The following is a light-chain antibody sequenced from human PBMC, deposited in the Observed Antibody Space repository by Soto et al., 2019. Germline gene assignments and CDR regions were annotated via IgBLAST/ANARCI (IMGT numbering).Light chain of an antibody. Sequence: EMVLTQSPGTLSLSPGERATLSCSASQSVSSSYLAWYQQKPGQAPRLLIYGASSRATGIPDRFSGSGSVTDFTLTISRLEPEDVAVYYCQQYGSSPRTFGQGTKVEIK. CDR2: GAS. CDR1: QSVSSSY. CDR3: QQYGSSPRT. V-gene: IGKV3-20*01. J-gene: IGKJ1*01.